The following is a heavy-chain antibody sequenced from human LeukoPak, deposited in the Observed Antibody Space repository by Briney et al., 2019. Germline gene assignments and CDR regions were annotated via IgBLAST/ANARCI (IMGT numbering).Heavy chain of an antibody. D-gene: IGHD1-26*01. V-gene: IGHV1-8*03. J-gene: IGHJ6*03. CDR1: GYTFTSYD. CDR3: ARLNSGSLYYYYMDV. Sequence: ASVKVSCKASGYTFTSYDINWVRQATGQGLEWMGWMNPNSGNTGYAQKFQGRVTITRNTSISTAYMELSSLRSEDTAVYYCARLNSGSLYYYYMDVWGKGTTVTVSS. CDR2: MNPNSGNT.